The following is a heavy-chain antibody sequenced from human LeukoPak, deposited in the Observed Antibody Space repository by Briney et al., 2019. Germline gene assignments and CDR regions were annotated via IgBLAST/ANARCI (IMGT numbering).Heavy chain of an antibody. Sequence: PGGSLRLSCAASGFTFSTYAMSWVRQAPGKGLQWVSAISDDGGATYYADSVKGRFIISRDNSKDTLYVQMNSLRAEDTAIYYCARGGRNDAFDIWGQGTMVTVSS. J-gene: IGHJ3*02. CDR3: ARGGRNDAFDI. CDR1: GFTFSTYA. D-gene: IGHD3-10*01. CDR2: ISDDGGAT. V-gene: IGHV3-23*01.